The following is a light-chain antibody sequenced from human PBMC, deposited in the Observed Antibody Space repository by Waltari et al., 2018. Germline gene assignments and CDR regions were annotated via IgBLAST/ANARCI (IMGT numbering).Light chain of an antibody. Sequence: DFQMNQSPSTLSAFVGDRVTITCRASQSITNWLSWYQQRPGKAPKLLVYKASNLKSTVPSRFSGSGSGTDFTLTITSLQPDDVATYYCQHYNSFSRTFGQGTKVQIK. J-gene: IGKJ1*01. CDR3: QHYNSFSRT. CDR1: QSITNW. V-gene: IGKV1-5*03. CDR2: KAS.